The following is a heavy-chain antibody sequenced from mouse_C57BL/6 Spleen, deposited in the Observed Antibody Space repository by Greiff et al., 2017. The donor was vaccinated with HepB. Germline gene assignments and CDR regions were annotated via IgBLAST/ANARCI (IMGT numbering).Heavy chain of an antibody. V-gene: IGHV1-53*01. CDR3: ARGGWDFDVGY. J-gene: IGHJ4*01. CDR1: GYTFTSYW. D-gene: IGHD4-1*01. Sequence: QVQVVESGTELVKPGASVKLSCKASGYTFTSYWMHWVKQRPGQGLEWIGNINPSNGGTNYNEKFKSKATLTVDTSSSTAYMQLSSLTSEDSAVCDCARGGWDFDVGYWGQGTSVTVAT. CDR2: INPSNGGT.